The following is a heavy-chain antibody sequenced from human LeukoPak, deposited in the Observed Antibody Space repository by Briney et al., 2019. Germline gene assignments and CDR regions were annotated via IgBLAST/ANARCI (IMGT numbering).Heavy chain of an antibody. D-gene: IGHD2-8*02. Sequence: GGSLRLSCAASGFTFSSFWMSWVRQAPGKGPEWVATIKPDGSDQYFVASVKGRFTISRDNAKNSLSLQMNSLRGEDTAVYYCARDKFREGRTGAGCAYYFEHWGQGSLVTVSS. CDR1: GFTFSSFW. CDR2: IKPDGSDQ. CDR3: ARDKFREGRTGAGCAYYFEH. V-gene: IGHV3-7*01. J-gene: IGHJ4*02.